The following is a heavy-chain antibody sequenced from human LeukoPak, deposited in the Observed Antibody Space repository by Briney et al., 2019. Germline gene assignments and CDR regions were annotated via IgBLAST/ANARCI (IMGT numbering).Heavy chain of an antibody. CDR3: ARGAHYYDSSGYYFSDHPTEYNWFDP. CDR1: GYTFTSYY. Sequence: ASVKVSCKASGYTFTSYYMHWVRQAPGQGLEWMGIINPSGGSTSYAQEFQGRVTMTRDMSTSTVYMELSSLRSEDTAVYYCARGAHYYDSSGYYFSDHPTEYNWFDPWGQGTLVTVSS. CDR2: INPSGGST. V-gene: IGHV1-46*01. J-gene: IGHJ5*02. D-gene: IGHD3-22*01.